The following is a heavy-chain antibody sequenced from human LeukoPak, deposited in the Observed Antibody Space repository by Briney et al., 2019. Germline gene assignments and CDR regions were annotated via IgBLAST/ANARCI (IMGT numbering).Heavy chain of an antibody. CDR2: IYSDGAT. D-gene: IGHD6-13*01. V-gene: IGHV3-66*01. CDR3: ARIAAAGRVKAFDI. CDR1: GFTVSSYY. J-gene: IGHJ3*02. Sequence: GGSLRLSCEVSGFTVSSYYMTWIRQAPGKGLECVSFIYSDGATHYAESVKGRFTISRDNSKSTLFLLMNSLRVEDTAVYYCARIAAAGRVKAFDIWGQGTMVTVSS.